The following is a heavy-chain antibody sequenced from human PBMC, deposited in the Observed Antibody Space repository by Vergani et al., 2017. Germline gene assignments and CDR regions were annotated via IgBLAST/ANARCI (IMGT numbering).Heavy chain of an antibody. Sequence: EVQLLESGGGLVQPGGSLRLSCAASGFTFSSYAMSWVRQAPGKGLEWVGRIKSKTDGGTTDYAAPVKGRFTISRDDSKNTLYLQMNSLKTEDTAVYYCTTDGLAAAVNLWGQGTLVTVSS. J-gene: IGHJ5*02. V-gene: IGHV3-15*01. CDR3: TTDGLAAAVNL. CDR2: IKSKTDGGTT. CDR1: GFTFSSYA. D-gene: IGHD6-13*01.